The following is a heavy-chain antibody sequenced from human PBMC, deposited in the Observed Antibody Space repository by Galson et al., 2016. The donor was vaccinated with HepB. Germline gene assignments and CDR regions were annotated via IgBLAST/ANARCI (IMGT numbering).Heavy chain of an antibody. V-gene: IGHV3-48*02. J-gene: IGHJ4*02. CDR2: ITSTSTTI. CDR1: GFTFSIYS. CDR3: VKSDGRGYGDNRIGYYFDY. D-gene: IGHD4-17*01. Sequence: SLRLSCAAFGFTFSIYSMNWVRQAPGKGLEWVSYITSTSTTIYYADSVKGRFTISRDNAKNSLYLQMNSLRDDDTAVYYCVKSDGRGYGDNRIGYYFDYWGQGVLVTVSS.